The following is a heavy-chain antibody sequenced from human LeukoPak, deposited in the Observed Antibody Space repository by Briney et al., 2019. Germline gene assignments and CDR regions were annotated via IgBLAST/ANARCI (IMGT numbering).Heavy chain of an antibody. CDR3: ARGEDYERYYYDSSGYYYVKPLFDY. J-gene: IGHJ4*02. V-gene: IGHV1-3*01. CDR1: GYTFTSYA. D-gene: IGHD3-22*01. Sequence: ASVKVSCKASGYTFTSYAMHWVRQAPGQRLEWMGWINAGNGNTKYSQKFQGRVTITRDTSASTAYMELSSLRSEDTAVYYRARGEDYERYYYDSSGYYYVKPLFDYWGQGTLVTVSS. CDR2: INAGNGNT.